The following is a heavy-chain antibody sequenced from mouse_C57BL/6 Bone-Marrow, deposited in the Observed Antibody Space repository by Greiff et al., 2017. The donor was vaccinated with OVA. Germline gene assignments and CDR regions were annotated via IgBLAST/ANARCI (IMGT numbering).Heavy chain of an antibody. D-gene: IGHD2-4*01. CDR2: ISSGGSYT. Sequence: EVQRVESGGDLVKPGGSLKLSCAASGFTFSSYGMSWVRQTPDKRLEWVATISSGGSYTYYPDSVKGRFTISRDNAKYTLYLQMSILKSEDTAMDYCASLYDYDPYYFDYWGQGTTLTVSS. V-gene: IGHV5-6*01. J-gene: IGHJ2*01. CDR1: GFTFSSYG. CDR3: ASLYDYDPYYFDY.